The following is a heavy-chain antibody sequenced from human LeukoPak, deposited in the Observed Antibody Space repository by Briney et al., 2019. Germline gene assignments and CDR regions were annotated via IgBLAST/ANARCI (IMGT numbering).Heavy chain of an antibody. CDR1: GFTFSSYG. D-gene: IGHD2-15*01. CDR3: AKEWYLYYFDY. V-gene: IGHV3-23*01. Sequence: GGSLRLSCAASGFTFSSYGMNWVRQAPGKGLEWVSTISGSGTSTYYADSVKGRFTISRDNSKNTLYLQMNSLRAEDTAVYYCAKEWYLYYFDYWGQGTLVTVSS. J-gene: IGHJ4*02. CDR2: ISGSGTST.